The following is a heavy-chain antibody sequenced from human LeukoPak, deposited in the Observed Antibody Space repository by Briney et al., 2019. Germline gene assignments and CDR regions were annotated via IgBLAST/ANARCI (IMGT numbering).Heavy chain of an antibody. Sequence: GESLKISCKGSGYSFTSYWIGWVRQMPGKGLEWMGIIYPGDSDTRYSPSFQGQVTISADKSISTAYLQWSSLKASDTAMYYCARQPLRFLEWAPGDAFDIWGQGTMVTVSS. CDR3: ARQPLRFLEWAPGDAFDI. CDR2: IYPGDSDT. CDR1: GYSFTSYW. V-gene: IGHV5-51*01. D-gene: IGHD3-3*01. J-gene: IGHJ3*02.